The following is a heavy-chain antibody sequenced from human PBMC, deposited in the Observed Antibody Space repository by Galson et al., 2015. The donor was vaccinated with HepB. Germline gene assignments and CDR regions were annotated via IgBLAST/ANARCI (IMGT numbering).Heavy chain of an antibody. V-gene: IGHV3-11*06. CDR1: GFTFSDYY. Sequence: SLRLSCAASGFTFSDYYMSWIRQAPGKGLEWVSYISSSSSYTNYADSVKGRFTISGDNAKNSLYLQMNSLRAEDTAVYYCARAAAGTPYVFDYWGQGTLVTVSS. J-gene: IGHJ4*02. CDR3: ARAAAGTPYVFDY. D-gene: IGHD6-13*01. CDR2: ISSSSSYT.